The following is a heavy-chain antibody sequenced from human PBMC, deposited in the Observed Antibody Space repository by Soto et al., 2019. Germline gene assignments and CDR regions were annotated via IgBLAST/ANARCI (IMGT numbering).Heavy chain of an antibody. J-gene: IGHJ4*01. CDR1: GGSVSSSNW. CDR3: ARHGGKFFDY. CDR2: IFHSGIT. V-gene: IGHV4-4*02. D-gene: IGHD2-15*01. Sequence: QVQLQESGPGLVQPSGTLSLTCAVSGGSVSSSNWWTWVRQPAGEGLEWIVQIFHSGITSYNPSLKSRIPISLDKSKNHLSLTLISVTAADTAVYYCARHGGKFFDYWGHGTLVTVSS.